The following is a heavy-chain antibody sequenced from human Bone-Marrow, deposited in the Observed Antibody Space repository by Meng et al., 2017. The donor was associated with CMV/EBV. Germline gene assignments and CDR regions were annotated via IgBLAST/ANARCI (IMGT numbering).Heavy chain of an antibody. Sequence: GGPLRLSCAASGFTFSSYWMGWVRQAPGKGLEWVANIKQDGSEKYYVDSVKGRFTISRDNAKNSLYLQMNSLRDEDAAVYYCARDRYYYDSRGYYCDYWGQGTLVTVSS. J-gene: IGHJ4*02. CDR3: ARDRYYYDSRGYYCDY. CDR2: IKQDGSEK. V-gene: IGHV3-7*01. CDR1: GFTFSSYW. D-gene: IGHD3-22*01.